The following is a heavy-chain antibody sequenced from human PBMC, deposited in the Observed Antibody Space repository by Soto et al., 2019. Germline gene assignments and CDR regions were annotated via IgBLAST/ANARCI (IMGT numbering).Heavy chain of an antibody. V-gene: IGHV1-69*02. Sequence: QVQLVQSGAEVKKPGSSVKVSCKASGGTFSSYTISWVRQAPGPGLEWMGRIIPILGIANYAQKFQGRVTITADKSTSTAYMELSSLRSEDTAVYYCASGYGSGSYENYGMDVWGQGTTVTVSS. D-gene: IGHD3-10*01. CDR1: GGTFSSYT. CDR2: IIPILGIA. CDR3: ASGYGSGSYENYGMDV. J-gene: IGHJ6*02.